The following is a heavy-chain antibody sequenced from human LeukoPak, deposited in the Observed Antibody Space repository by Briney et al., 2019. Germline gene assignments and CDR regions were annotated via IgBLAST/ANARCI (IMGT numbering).Heavy chain of an antibody. Sequence: GGSLRLSCTASGFTFGDYAMSWVRQAPGEGLEWVGFIRSKAYGGTTEYAASVKGRFTISRDDSKSIAYLQMNSLKTEDTAVYYCTREVYDSSGYLGYYWGQGTLVTVSS. CDR2: IRSKAYGGTT. J-gene: IGHJ4*02. CDR1: GFTFGDYA. CDR3: TREVYDSSGYLGYY. V-gene: IGHV3-49*04. D-gene: IGHD3-22*01.